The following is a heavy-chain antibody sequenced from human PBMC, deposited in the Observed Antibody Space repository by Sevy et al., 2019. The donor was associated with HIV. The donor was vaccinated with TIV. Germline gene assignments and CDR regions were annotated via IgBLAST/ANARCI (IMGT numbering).Heavy chain of an antibody. V-gene: IGHV3-30*18. CDR3: SKAPFSSSWHFDY. Sequence: GGSLRLSCAASGFTFSSYGMHWVRQAPGKGLEWVAVISYDGSNKYYADSVKGRFTISRDNSKNTLYLQMNSLRAEDTAVYYCSKAPFSSSWHFDYWGQGTLVTVSS. CDR2: ISYDGSNK. CDR1: GFTFSSYG. D-gene: IGHD6-13*01. J-gene: IGHJ4*02.